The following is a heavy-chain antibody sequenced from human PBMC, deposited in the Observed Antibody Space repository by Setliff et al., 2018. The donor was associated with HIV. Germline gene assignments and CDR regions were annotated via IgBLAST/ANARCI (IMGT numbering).Heavy chain of an antibody. Sequence: VASVKVSCKPSGSTFSTYDINWVRQATGQGLEWMGWMNPNSGNTGYAQKFQGRVTMTRNTSISTAYMELSSLRSDDTAVYYCASSWSRIRYYGMDVWGQGTTVT. J-gene: IGHJ6*02. CDR3: ASSWSRIRYYGMDV. CDR2: MNPNSGNT. V-gene: IGHV1-8*01. CDR1: GSTFSTYD. D-gene: IGHD6-13*01.